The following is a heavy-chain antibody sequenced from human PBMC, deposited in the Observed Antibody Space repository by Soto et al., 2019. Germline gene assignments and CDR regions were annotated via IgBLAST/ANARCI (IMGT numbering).Heavy chain of an antibody. D-gene: IGHD2-2*01. J-gene: IGHJ5*02. Sequence: ASVKVSCKASGGTFSSYAISWVRQAPGQGLEWMGGIIPIFGTANYAQKFQGRVTITADESTSTAYMELSSLRSEDTAVYYCARDLDCSSTSCYNWFDPWGQGTLVTVSS. V-gene: IGHV1-69*13. CDR2: IIPIFGTA. CDR1: GGTFSSYA. CDR3: ARDLDCSSTSCYNWFDP.